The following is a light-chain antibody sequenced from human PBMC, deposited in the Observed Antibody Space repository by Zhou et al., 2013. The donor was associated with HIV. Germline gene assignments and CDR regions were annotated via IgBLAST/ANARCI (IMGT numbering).Light chain of an antibody. CDR2: AAS. CDR1: QGISSY. V-gene: IGKV1-33*01. J-gene: IGKJ5*01. CDR3: QQANTLPVT. Sequence: IQLTQSPSSLSASVGDRVTITCRASQGISSYLAWYHQKPGKAPKLLIYAASNLESGVPSRFSGSGSGTDFTFTISSLQPEDIATYFCQQANTLPVTFGQGTRLEI.